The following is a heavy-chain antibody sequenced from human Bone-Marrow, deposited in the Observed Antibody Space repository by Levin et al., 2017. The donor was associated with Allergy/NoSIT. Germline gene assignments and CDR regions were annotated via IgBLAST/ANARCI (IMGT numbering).Heavy chain of an antibody. CDR3: ARDFDYYYYMDV. CDR2: INYRGST. CDR1: GASVNSGSYH. J-gene: IGHJ6*03. V-gene: IGHV4-61*01. Sequence: SETLSLTCRVSGASVNSGSYHWSWIRQPPGKGLEWMGNINYRGSTNYNPSLTSRATISEDTSKNQLSLELRSVTAADTAVYYCARDFDYYYYMDVWGKGTTVTVS.